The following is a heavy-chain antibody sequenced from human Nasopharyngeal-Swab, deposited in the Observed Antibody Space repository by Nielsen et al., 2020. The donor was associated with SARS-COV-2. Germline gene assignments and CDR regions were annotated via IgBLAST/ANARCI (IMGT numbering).Heavy chain of an antibody. CDR1: DGSISSYY. J-gene: IGHJ5*02. D-gene: IGHD3-10*01. CDR2: IYYSGST. V-gene: IGHV4-59*01. CDR3: ASVRAGWFDP. Sequence: SETLSLTCAVYDGSISSYYWSWIRQPPGKGLEWIGYIYYSGSTNYNPSLKSRVTISVDTSKNQFSLKLSSVTAADTAVYYCASVRAGWFDPWGQGTLVTVSS.